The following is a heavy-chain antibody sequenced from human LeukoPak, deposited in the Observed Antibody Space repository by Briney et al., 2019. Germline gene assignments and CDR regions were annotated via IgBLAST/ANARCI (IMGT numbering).Heavy chain of an antibody. J-gene: IGHJ4*02. CDR3: ARGYGEQDY. V-gene: IGHV3-74*01. D-gene: IGHD5-12*01. CDR1: GFTFKSYW. CDR2: INSDGGSA. Sequence: GGSLRLSCAAPGFTFKSYWMHWVRQAPGKGLVWVSRINSDGGSASYADFVKGRFTISRDNAKNTLYLQMNSLRAEDTAVYYCARGYGEQDYWGQGTLVTVSS.